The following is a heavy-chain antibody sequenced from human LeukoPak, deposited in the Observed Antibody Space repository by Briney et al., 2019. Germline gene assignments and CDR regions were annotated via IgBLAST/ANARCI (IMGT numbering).Heavy chain of an antibody. CDR3: ARADYSNQDY. V-gene: IGHV4-61*02. CDR2: IYTSGST. D-gene: IGHD4-11*01. CDR1: GVSISSGSYY. Sequence: SETLSLTCTVSGVSISSGSYYWSWIRQPAGKGLEWIGRIYTSGSTNYNPSLKRRVTISVDTSKNQFSLKLSSVTAADTAVYYCARADYSNQDYWGQGTLVTVSS. J-gene: IGHJ4*02.